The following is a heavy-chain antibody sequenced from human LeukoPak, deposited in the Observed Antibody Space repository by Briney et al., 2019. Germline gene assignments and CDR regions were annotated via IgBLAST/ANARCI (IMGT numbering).Heavy chain of an antibody. CDR1: GLTFSSYA. CDR2: ISGSGGST. J-gene: IGHJ4*02. D-gene: IGHD5-18*01. Sequence: PGGSLRLSCAASGLTFSSYAMGWVSQAPGKGMEWGSAISGSGGSTYYADSVKGRFTISGDNSKNTLYLQMNTLRAGDTAVYSCAKNGRGYSSDYFDYWGQGTLVTVSS. CDR3: AKNGRGYSSDYFDY. V-gene: IGHV3-23*01.